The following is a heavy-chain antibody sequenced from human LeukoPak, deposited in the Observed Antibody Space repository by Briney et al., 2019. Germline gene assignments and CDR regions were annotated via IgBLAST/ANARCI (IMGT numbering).Heavy chain of an antibody. CDR2: IIPIFGTA. CDR3: ARDYYDSSGSFDY. Sequence: ASVKVSCKASGGTFSSYAISWVRQAPGQGLEWMGGIIPIFGTANYAQKFQGRVTITADESTSTAYMELSSLRSEDTAVYYCARDYYDSSGSFDYWGQGTLATVSS. V-gene: IGHV1-69*13. CDR1: GGTFSSYA. J-gene: IGHJ4*02. D-gene: IGHD3-22*01.